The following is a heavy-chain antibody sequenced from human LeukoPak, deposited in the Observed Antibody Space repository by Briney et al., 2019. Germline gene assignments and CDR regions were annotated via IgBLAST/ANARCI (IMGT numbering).Heavy chain of an antibody. J-gene: IGHJ4*02. CDR3: ARDKVIPAATGHY. CDR2: ISSSGSTI. V-gene: IGHV3-11*04. D-gene: IGHD2-2*01. Sequence: PGESLRLSCAASGFTFSDYYMSWIRQAPGKGLEWVSYISSSGSTIYYADSVRGRFTISRDNAKNSLYLQMNSLRAEDTAVYYCARDKVIPAATGHYWGQGTLVTVSS. CDR1: GFTFSDYY.